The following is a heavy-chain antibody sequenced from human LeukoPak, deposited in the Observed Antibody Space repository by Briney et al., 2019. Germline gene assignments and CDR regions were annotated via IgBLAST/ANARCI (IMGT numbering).Heavy chain of an antibody. CDR3: VRAVARRSEYYYMDV. CDR2: ISWNSGSI. Sequence: PGRSLRLSCAASGFTFDDYAMYWVRQAPGKGLEWVSGISWNSGSIGYADSVKGRFAISRDNAKKTLYLQMNSLKTEDMALYYCVRAVARRSEYYYMDVWGKGTTVTVSS. D-gene: IGHD1-14*01. J-gene: IGHJ6*03. CDR1: GFTFDDYA. V-gene: IGHV3-9*03.